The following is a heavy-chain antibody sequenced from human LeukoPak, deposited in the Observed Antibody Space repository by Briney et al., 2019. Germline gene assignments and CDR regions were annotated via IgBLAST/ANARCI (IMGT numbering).Heavy chain of an antibody. CDR1: GGSISSSSYY. CDR2: IYYSGST. V-gene: IGHV4-39*07. CDR3: ARDKGAVGYFDY. Sequence: PSETLSLTCTVSGGSISSSSYYWGWIRQPPGKGLEWIGSIYYSGSTYYNPSLKSRVTISVDTSKNQFSLKLSSVTAADTAVYYCARDKGAVGYFDYWGQGTLVTVSS. D-gene: IGHD6-19*01. J-gene: IGHJ4*02.